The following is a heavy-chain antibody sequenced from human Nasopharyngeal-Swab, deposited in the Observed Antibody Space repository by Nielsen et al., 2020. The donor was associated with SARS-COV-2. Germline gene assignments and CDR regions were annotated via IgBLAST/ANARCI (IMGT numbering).Heavy chain of an antibody. V-gene: IGHV1-24*01. J-gene: IGHJ5*02. CDR3: ARESVSSRGDWFDP. CDR2: FDPEDGET. D-gene: IGHD2-2*01. CDR1: GYTLTELS. Sequence: ASVKVSCKVSGYTLTELSMHWVRQAPGKGLEWMGGFDPEDGETIYAQKFQGRVTMTRDTSTSTVYMELSSLRSEDTAVYYCARESVSSRGDWFDPWGQGTLVTVSS.